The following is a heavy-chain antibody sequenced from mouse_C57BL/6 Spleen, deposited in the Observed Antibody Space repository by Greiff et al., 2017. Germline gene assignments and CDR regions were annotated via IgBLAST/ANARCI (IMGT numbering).Heavy chain of an antibody. Sequence: VQLQQSGAELVRPGASVKLSCTASGFNIKDDYMHWVKQRPEQGLEWIGWIDPENGDTESASKFQGKATIPADTSSNTAYLQLSSLTSEDTAVYYCTSYYGSISATDYWGQGTSVTVSS. V-gene: IGHV14-4*01. CDR1: GFNIKDDY. CDR3: TSYYGSISATDY. CDR2: IDPENGDT. J-gene: IGHJ4*01. D-gene: IGHD1-1*01.